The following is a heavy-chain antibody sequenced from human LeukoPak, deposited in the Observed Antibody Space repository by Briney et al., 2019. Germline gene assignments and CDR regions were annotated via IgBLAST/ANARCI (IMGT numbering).Heavy chain of an antibody. Sequence: GGSLRLSCAASGFTFSSFSMNWVRQAPGKGLEWVSYIRSSGSGTDYTGSVKGRFTISRDNAKNSLYLQMNSLRAEDTAVYYCARMNYVSSGWGAPFDYWGQGALVTVSS. CDR2: IRSSGSGT. V-gene: IGHV3-48*04. J-gene: IGHJ4*02. D-gene: IGHD1-7*01. CDR1: GFTFSSFS. CDR3: ARMNYVSSGWGAPFDY.